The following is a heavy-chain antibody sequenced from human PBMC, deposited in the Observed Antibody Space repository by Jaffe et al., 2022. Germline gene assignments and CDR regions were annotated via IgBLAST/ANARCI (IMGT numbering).Heavy chain of an antibody. CDR1: GFTFSSYS. V-gene: IGHV3-48*01. CDR2: ISSSSSTI. J-gene: IGHJ6*03. D-gene: IGHD2-2*01. CDR3: ARVRVVVPAVVYMDV. Sequence: EVQLVESGGGLVQPGGSLRLSCAASGFTFSSYSMNWVRQAPGKGLEWVSYISSSSSTIYYADSVKGRFTISRDNAKNSLYLQMNSLRAEDTAVYYCARVRVVVPAVVYMDVWGKGTTVTVSS.